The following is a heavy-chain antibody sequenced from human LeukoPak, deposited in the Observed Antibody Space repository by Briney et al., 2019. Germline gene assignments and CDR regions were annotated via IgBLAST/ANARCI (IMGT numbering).Heavy chain of an antibody. CDR1: GFTVXXSY. Sequence: XXXSGFTVXXSYMSWARQAPGKELEWVSLIYSDGNTYYSDSVKGRFTISRDRXKNKLFLQMKSMRTEDTAVYYCGXXXXXXXIYYYYMDAWGIGTTVTISS. CDR2: IYSDGNT. V-gene: IGHV3-66*01. J-gene: IGHJ6*03. CDR3: GXXXXXXXIYYYYMDA.